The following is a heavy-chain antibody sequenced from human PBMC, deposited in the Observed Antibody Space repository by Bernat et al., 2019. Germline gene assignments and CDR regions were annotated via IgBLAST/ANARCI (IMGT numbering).Heavy chain of an antibody. CDR2: IYYSGST. Sequence: QVQLQESGPGLVKPSETLSLTCTVSGGSISSYYWSWIRQPPGKGLEWIGYIYYSGSTNYNPSFKSRVTISVDTSKNQFSLKLSSVTAADTAVYYCARLMTTVTDYYGMDVWGQGTTVTVSS. J-gene: IGHJ6*02. D-gene: IGHD4-17*01. V-gene: IGHV4-59*08. CDR3: ARLMTTVTDYYGMDV. CDR1: GGSISSYY.